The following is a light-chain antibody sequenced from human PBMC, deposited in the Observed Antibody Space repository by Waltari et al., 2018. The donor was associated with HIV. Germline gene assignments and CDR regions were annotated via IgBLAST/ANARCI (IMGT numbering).Light chain of an antibody. CDR3: SSYTSSSIPL. J-gene: IGLJ2*01. CDR1: SSDVGAYNY. Sequence: QSALTQPASVSGSPGQSLTISCTGTSSDVGAYNYVSWYQQHPGKAPKLMIYDVSNRPAGVSNRCSGSKSSNTASRTISGLQTEDEADYYCSSYTSSSIPLFGGGTKLTVL. V-gene: IGLV2-14*03. CDR2: DVS.